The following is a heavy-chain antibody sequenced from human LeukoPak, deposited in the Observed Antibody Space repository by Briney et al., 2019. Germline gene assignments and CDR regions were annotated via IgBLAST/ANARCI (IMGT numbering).Heavy chain of an antibody. CDR2: IIPIFGTA. V-gene: IGHV1-69*05. Sequence: GASVKVSCKASGYTFTGYYMHWVRQAPGQGLEWMGGIIPIFGTANHAQKFQGRVTITTDESTSTAYMELSSLRSEDTAVYYCARVVELEQQLGWFDPWGQGTLVTVSS. CDR3: ARVVELEQQLGWFDP. J-gene: IGHJ5*02. CDR1: GYTFTGYY. D-gene: IGHD6-13*01.